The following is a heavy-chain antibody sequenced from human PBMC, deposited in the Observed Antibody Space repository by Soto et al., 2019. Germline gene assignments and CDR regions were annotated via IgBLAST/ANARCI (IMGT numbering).Heavy chain of an antibody. V-gene: IGHV3-30-3*01. Sequence: VQLVESGGGVVQPGRSLRLSCAASGFTFSSYAMHWVRQAPGKGLEWVAVISYDGSNKYYADSVKGRFTISRDNSKNTLYLQMNSLRAEDTAVYYCARERIAVAAPFDYWGQGTLVTVSS. CDR2: ISYDGSNK. CDR1: GFTFSSYA. CDR3: ARERIAVAAPFDY. D-gene: IGHD6-19*01. J-gene: IGHJ4*02.